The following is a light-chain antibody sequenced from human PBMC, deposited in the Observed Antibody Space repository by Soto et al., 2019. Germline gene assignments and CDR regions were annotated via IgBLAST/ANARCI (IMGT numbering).Light chain of an antibody. V-gene: IGLV1-40*01. CDR1: SSNIGAGYD. CDR3: QSYDRSLSVHVV. J-gene: IGLJ2*01. Sequence: QSVLTQPPSVSGAPGQRVTISCTGSSSNIGAGYDVHWYQQLPGTAPKLLIYGNSNRPSGVPDRFSGSKSGTSASLAITGLQAEDEADYYCQSYDRSLSVHVVFGGGTKLTVL. CDR2: GNS.